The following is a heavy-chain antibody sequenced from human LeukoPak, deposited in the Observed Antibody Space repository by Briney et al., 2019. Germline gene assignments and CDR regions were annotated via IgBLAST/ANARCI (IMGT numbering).Heavy chain of an antibody. D-gene: IGHD2-15*01. V-gene: IGHV3-23*01. CDR3: ARDRSCTGGSCYMDV. CDR2: ISGSGDNT. Sequence: GGSLRLSCAASGFTFSSYSMNWVRQAPGKGLEWVSSISGSGDNTNYADSVKGRFTISRDNSKNTLPLQMSSLRVEDTAVYYCARDRSCTGGSCYMDVWGRGTTVTVSS. CDR1: GFTFSSYS. J-gene: IGHJ6*03.